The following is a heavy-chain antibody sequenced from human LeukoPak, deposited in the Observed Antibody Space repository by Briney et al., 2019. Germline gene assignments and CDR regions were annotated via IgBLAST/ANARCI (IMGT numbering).Heavy chain of an antibody. J-gene: IGHJ4*02. D-gene: IGHD5-12*01. CDR2: ICYTGRT. CDR1: GGSISGGHNY. CDR3: ARAYSGYDGFDY. Sequence: SETLSLTCTVSGGSISGGHNYWGWSRRPPGEGLVWIARICYTGRTYYNQSLKSRVTISVDTSKNQSSLKLTSVTAADTAVYYCARAYSGYDGFDYWGQGTLVTVSS. V-gene: IGHV4-39*01.